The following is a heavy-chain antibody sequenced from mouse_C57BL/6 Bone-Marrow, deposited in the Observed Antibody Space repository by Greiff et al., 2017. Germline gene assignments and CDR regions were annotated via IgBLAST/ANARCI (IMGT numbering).Heavy chain of an antibody. Sequence: DVMLVESGGGLVKPRGSLKLSCAASGFTFSSYAMSWVRQTPEKRLEWVATISDGGSYTYYPDNVKGRFTISRDNAKNNLYLQMSHLKSEDTAMYYCARDPGYDGYYPYWGQGTLVTVSA. CDR3: ARDPGYDGYYPY. V-gene: IGHV5-4*01. CDR2: ISDGGSYT. CDR1: GFTFSSYA. D-gene: IGHD2-3*01. J-gene: IGHJ3*01.